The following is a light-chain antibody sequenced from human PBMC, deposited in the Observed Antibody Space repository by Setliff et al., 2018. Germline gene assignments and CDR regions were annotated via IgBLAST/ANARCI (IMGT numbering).Light chain of an antibody. Sequence: QSALTQPASVSGSPGQSITISCTGSSTDVGRYIFVSWYQQHPGKAPRLMIFDVSNRPSGVSNRFSGSKSGNTASLTISGLQAEDEADYYCGSYARSSAPYVFGTGTKVTVL. V-gene: IGLV2-14*03. CDR1: STDVGRYIF. J-gene: IGLJ1*01. CDR2: DVS. CDR3: GSYARSSAPYV.